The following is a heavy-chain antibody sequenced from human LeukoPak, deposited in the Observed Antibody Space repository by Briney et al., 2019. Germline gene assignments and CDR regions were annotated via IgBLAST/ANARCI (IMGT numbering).Heavy chain of an antibody. CDR2: IYYTGST. J-gene: IGHJ3*02. V-gene: IGHV4-39*01. CDR1: GGSVSSNDYY. D-gene: IGHD3-3*01. CDR3: ARHRLEGDTFDI. Sequence: SETLSLTCTVSGGSVSSNDYYWGWIRQPPGKGLGWIGSIYYTGSTYCTPSLKSGVTISIDTSKNLFSLNLSSVTAADTAVYYCARHRLEGDTFDIWGQGTMVTVSS.